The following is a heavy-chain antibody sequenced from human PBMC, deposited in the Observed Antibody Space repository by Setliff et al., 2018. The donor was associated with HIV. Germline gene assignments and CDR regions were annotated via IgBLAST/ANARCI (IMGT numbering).Heavy chain of an antibody. J-gene: IGHJ4*02. D-gene: IGHD3-22*01. Sequence: GGSPRLSCSASGFTFSSYAMHWVRQAPGKGLEYVSAISSNGGSTYYADSVKGRFTISRDNSKNTLYLQMSSLRAEDTAVYYCVKDRWYYDSSGYLDYWGQGTMVTVSS. CDR2: ISSNGGST. CDR1: GFTFSSYA. V-gene: IGHV3-64D*09. CDR3: VKDRWYYDSSGYLDY.